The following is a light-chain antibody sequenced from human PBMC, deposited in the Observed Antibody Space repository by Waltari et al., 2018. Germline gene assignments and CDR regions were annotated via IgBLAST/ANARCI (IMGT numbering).Light chain of an antibody. CDR3: SSYTTSSAPGV. CDR2: EVS. V-gene: IGLV2-14*01. J-gene: IGLJ1*01. Sequence: QSALTQPAPVSGPPGQSLTISCSGTDSDVGAYDFVSWYQQHPGKAPHLIIYEVSNRPSGISNRFSAAKSGNTASLTISGLQAEDEADYYCSSYTTSSAPGVFGTGTRVTVL. CDR1: DSDVGAYDF.